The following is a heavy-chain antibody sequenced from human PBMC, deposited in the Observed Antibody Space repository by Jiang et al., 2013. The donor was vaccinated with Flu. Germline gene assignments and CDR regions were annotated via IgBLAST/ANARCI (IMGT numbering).Heavy chain of an antibody. Sequence: GSGLVKPSQTLSLTCTVSGGSISSGDYYWSWIRQPPGKGLEWIGYIYYSGSTYYNPSLKSRVTISVDTSKNQFSLKLSSVTAADTAVYYCAREEVGYGDYAAFDIWGQGTMVTVSS. CDR3: AREEVGYGDYAAFDI. D-gene: IGHD4-17*01. J-gene: IGHJ3*02. V-gene: IGHV4-30-4*01. CDR1: GGSISSGDYY. CDR2: IYYSGST.